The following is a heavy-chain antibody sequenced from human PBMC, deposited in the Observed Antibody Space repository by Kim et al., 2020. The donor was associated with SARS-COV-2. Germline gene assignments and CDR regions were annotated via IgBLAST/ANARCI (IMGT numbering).Heavy chain of an antibody. J-gene: IGHJ6*02. D-gene: IGHD3-10*01. Sequence: SVKVSCKASGGTFSSYAISWVRQAPGQGLEWIGGFIPIFGTANYAQKFQGRVTITADESTSTAYMELSSLRSEDTAVYYCARDDYYGSRSYSRMDVWGRGTTVTGS. V-gene: IGHV1-69*13. CDR1: GGTFSSYA. CDR2: FIPIFGTA. CDR3: ARDDYYGSRSYSRMDV.